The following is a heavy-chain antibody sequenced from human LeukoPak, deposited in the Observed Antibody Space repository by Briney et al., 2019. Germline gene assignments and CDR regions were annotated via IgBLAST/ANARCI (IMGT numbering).Heavy chain of an antibody. D-gene: IGHD3-10*01. V-gene: IGHV3-21*04. CDR3: ARDPGTWFGELSAAFDI. Sequence: GGSLRLSCAASGFTFSSYSMNWVRQAPGKGLEWVSSISSSSSYIYYADSVKGRFTISRDNAKNSLYLQMNSLRAEDTAVYYCARDPGTWFGELSAAFDIWGQGTMVTVSS. J-gene: IGHJ3*02. CDR2: ISSSSSYI. CDR1: GFTFSSYS.